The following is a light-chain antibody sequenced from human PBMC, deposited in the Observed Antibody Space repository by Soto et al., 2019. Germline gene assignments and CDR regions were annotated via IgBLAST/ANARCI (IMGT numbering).Light chain of an antibody. CDR1: QSLSVSY. Sequence: PDDRATLSCRASQSLSVSYIAWYQQTPGQSPRLLIYSTSTRAAGIPDRFTGRGSGTHFTLTFNRLEPEDFAVYYCQLYGISPHFGQGTRLEI. V-gene: IGKV3-20*01. CDR2: STS. J-gene: IGKJ5*01. CDR3: QLYGISPH.